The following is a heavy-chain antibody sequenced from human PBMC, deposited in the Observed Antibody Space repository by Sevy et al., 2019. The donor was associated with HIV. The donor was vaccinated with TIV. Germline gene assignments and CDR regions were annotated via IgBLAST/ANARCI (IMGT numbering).Heavy chain of an antibody. CDR3: ASSCSGGSCYSAWFDP. V-gene: IGHV3-30-3*01. Sequence: GGSLRLSCAASGFTFSSYAMHWVRQAPGKGLEWVAVISYDGSNKYYADSVKGRFTISRDNSKNTLYLQMNSLRAEDAVLYYCASSCSGGSCYSAWFDPWGQGTLVTVSS. J-gene: IGHJ5*02. CDR1: GFTFSSYA. CDR2: ISYDGSNK. D-gene: IGHD2-15*01.